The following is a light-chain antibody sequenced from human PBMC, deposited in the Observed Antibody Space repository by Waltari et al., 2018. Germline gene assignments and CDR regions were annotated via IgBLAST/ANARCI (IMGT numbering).Light chain of an antibody. CDR2: DAS. CDR1: QSISSY. J-gene: IGKJ1*01. V-gene: IGKV3-11*01. CDR3: QQRDSWWT. Sequence: EIVLTLSPATLSLSPGERATLSCRASQSISSYLAWYQQKPGQAPRPLIYDASNRATGIPARFSGGGSGTDFTLTISSLEPEDFAVYYCQQRDSWWTFGQGTKVEIK.